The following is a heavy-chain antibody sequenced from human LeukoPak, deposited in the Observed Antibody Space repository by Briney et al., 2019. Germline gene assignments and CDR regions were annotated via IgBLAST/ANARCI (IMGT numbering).Heavy chain of an antibody. CDR3: TRVGGATVEDYYYYGMDV. Sequence: ASVKVSCKASGYTFTGYYMHWVRQAPGQGLEGMGWINPNSGGTNYAHKFQGRVTMTRDTSISTAYMELSRLRSDDTAVYYCTRVGGATVEDYYYYGMDVWGQGTTVTVSS. V-gene: IGHV1-2*02. CDR2: INPNSGGT. D-gene: IGHD4-23*01. J-gene: IGHJ6*02. CDR1: GYTFTGYY.